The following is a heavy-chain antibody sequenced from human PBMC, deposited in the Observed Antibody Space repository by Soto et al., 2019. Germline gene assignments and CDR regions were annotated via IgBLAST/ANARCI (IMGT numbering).Heavy chain of an antibody. J-gene: IGHJ6*02. V-gene: IGHV3-30*04. CDR1: GFTFSSFA. CDR2: ISYDGRKN. CDR3: ARGCSSSDCYTNYYYYYGMDV. Sequence: GGSLRLSCAASGFTFSSFAMHWARQAPGKGLEWVAFISYDGRKNSYADSVKGRFTVSRDNSKNTVYLQMNSLRAEDTAVYCCARGCSSSDCYTNYYYYYGMDVWGHGTTVTVSS. D-gene: IGHD2-2*02.